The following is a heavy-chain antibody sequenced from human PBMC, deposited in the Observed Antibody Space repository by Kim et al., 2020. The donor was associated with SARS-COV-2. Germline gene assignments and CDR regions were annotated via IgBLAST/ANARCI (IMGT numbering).Heavy chain of an antibody. CDR1: GYTFTSYY. CDR2: INPSGGST. V-gene: IGHV1-46*01. D-gene: IGHD1-26*01. Sequence: ASVKVSCKAXGYTFTSYYMHWVRQAPGQGLEWMGIINPSGGSTSYAQKFQGRVTMTRVTSTSTVYMELSSLRSEDTAVYYCARGVGRELLPTMVLDYWGQGTLVTVSS. J-gene: IGHJ4*02. CDR3: ARGVGRELLPTMVLDY.